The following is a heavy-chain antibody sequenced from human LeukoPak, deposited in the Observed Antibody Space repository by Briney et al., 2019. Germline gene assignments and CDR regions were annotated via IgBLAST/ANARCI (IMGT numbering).Heavy chain of an antibody. CDR3: ARHIDYYDSSGYFSWFDP. J-gene: IGHJ5*02. D-gene: IGHD3-22*01. V-gene: IGHV4-39*01. CDR1: GDSVSRSDSY. CDR2: IYYSGRT. Sequence: SETLSLTCSVSGDSVSRSDSYWDWIRQPPGKGLEWIGTIYYSGRTYYSPSLKSRVTISVDTSKNQFSLKLSSVTAADTAVYYCARHIDYYDSSGYFSWFDPWGRGTLVTVSS.